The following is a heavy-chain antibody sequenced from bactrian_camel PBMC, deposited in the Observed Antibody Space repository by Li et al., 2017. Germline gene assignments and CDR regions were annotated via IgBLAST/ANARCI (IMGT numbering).Heavy chain of an antibody. CDR1: GNTRNTHC. V-gene: IGHV3S6*01. CDR3: ATIWGPRTIRSADFGY. D-gene: IGHD4*01. J-gene: IGHJ6*01. CDR2: IYTDDGHT. Sequence: LVESGGGSVQSGGSLRLSCIASGNTRNTHCMAWFRQAPGKEREGIAGIYTDDGHTYYAGSMKGRFTISLDNTKNTVYLQMNSLKPEDSAMYYCATIWGPRTIRSADFGYWGQGTQVTVS.